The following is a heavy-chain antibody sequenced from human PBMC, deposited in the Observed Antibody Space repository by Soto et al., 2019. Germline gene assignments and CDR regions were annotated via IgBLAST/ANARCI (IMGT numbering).Heavy chain of an antibody. CDR3: ARKALGDL. V-gene: IGHV4-31*03. J-gene: IGHJ2*01. CDR2: IYYIGST. CDR1: GGSISSGGYY. Sequence: QVQLQESGPGLVKPSQTLSLTCTVSGGSISSGGYYWSWIRQHPGKGLEWIGYIYYIGSTYYNPSRQIRLTISVDTSKDQFSLKLSSVTAADTAVYYCARKALGDLWGRGTLVTVSS. D-gene: IGHD3-16*01.